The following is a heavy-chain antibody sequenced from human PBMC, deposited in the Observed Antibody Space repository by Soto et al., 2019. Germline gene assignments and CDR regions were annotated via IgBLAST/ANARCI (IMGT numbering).Heavy chain of an antibody. V-gene: IGHV4-59*01. J-gene: IGHJ6*02. CDR2: IYYSGST. CDR1: GGSISSYY. CDR3: GRLRGYYGMDV. Sequence: SETLSLTCTISGGSISSYYWIWIRQPPGKGLEWIGYIYYSGSTNYNPSLKSRVTISVDTSKNQFSLKLSSVTAADTAVYYCGRLRGYYGMDVWGQGTTVTVSS.